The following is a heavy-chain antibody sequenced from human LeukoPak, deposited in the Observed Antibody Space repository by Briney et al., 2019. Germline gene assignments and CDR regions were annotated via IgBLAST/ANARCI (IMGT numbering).Heavy chain of an antibody. D-gene: IGHD2-2*01. Sequence: SVKVSCKASGGTFSSYAISWVRQAPGQGLEWMGGIIPIFGTANYAQKFQGRVTITADESPSTAYMELSSLRSEDMAVYYCARGGCSSTSCLPFDYWGQGTLVTVSS. J-gene: IGHJ4*02. CDR2: IIPIFGTA. V-gene: IGHV1-69*01. CDR1: GGTFSSYA. CDR3: ARGGCSSTSCLPFDY.